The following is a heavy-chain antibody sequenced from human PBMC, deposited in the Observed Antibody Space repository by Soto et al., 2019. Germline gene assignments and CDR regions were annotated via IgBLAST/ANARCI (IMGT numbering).Heavy chain of an antibody. D-gene: IGHD3-22*01. V-gene: IGHV3-30*18. CDR2: ISYDGSNK. Sequence: PGGSLRLSCAASGFTFSSYGMHWVRQAPGKGLEWVAVISYDGSNKYYADSVKGRFTISRDNSKNTLYLQMNSLRAEDTAVYYCAKGSDSSGYYALDYWGQGTLVTVSS. CDR3: AKGSDSSGYYALDY. CDR1: GFTFSSYG. J-gene: IGHJ4*02.